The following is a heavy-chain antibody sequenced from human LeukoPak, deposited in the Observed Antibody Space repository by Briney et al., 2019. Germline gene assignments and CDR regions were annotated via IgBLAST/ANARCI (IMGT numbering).Heavy chain of an antibody. D-gene: IGHD3-9*01. CDR3: ARGEGRYYDILTGYYL. CDR1: GLTFISYG. Sequence: GGSLRPSCAASGLTFISYGMHWVRKAPGKGRDGVAVLWYDGSNKYYADSVKGRFTISRDHSKNTLYLQMNSLRAEDTAVYYCARGEGRYYDILTGYYLWGQGTLVTVSP. V-gene: IGHV3-33*01. J-gene: IGHJ5*02. CDR2: LWYDGSNK.